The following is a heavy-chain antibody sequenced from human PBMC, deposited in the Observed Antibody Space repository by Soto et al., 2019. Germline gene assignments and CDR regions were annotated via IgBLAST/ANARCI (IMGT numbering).Heavy chain of an antibody. CDR1: GGSFSGYY. CDR3: ARGLYSSSWYYFDY. CDR2: IYYSGST. Sequence: PSETLSLTCAVYGGSFSGYYWSWIRQPPGTGLEWIGHIYYSGSTNYNPSLKSRVTISVDTSKNQFSLKLSSVTAADTAMYYCARGLYSSSWYYFDYWGQGTLVTVSS. V-gene: IGHV4-59*01. D-gene: IGHD6-13*01. J-gene: IGHJ4*02.